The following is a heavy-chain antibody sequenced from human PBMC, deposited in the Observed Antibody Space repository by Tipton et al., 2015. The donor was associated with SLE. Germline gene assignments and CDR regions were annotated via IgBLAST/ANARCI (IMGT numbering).Heavy chain of an antibody. CDR1: GYTFTSYG. CDR3: ARAQGVGYCSSTSCYRRAFDI. Sequence: QVQLVQSGAEVKKPGASVKVSCKASGYTFTSYGISWVRQAPGQGLEWMGWISAYNGNTNYAQKLQGRVTMTTDTSTSTAYMELSSLRAEDTAVYYWARAQGVGYCSSTSCYRRAFDIWGQGTMVTVSS. J-gene: IGHJ3*02. D-gene: IGHD2-2*02. V-gene: IGHV1-18*01. CDR2: ISAYNGNT.